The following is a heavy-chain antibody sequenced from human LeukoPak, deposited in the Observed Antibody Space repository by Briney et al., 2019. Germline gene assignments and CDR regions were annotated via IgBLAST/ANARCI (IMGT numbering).Heavy chain of an antibody. D-gene: IGHD2-8*01. CDR3: TKDRGQWTPDYYYYYDMDV. CDR1: GLKFEDYT. J-gene: IGHJ6*02. V-gene: IGHV3-43*01. CDR2: ITWDGRRT. Sequence: GGSLRLSCAASGLKFEDYTMHWVRQAPGKGLEWVSLITWDGRRTYYAESVEGRFTISRDNGENFLHLQMNSLKTEDTALYYCTKDRGQWTPDYYYYYDMDVWGQGTTVTVSS.